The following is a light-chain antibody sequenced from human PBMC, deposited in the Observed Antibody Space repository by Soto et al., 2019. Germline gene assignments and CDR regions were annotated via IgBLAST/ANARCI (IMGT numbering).Light chain of an antibody. CDR3: QVWDSSSDHVV. J-gene: IGLJ2*01. CDR1: NIGSKS. Sequence: SYELTQAPSASVAPGKTARITCGGNNIGSKSVHWYQQKPCQAPVLVIYYDNDRPSGIPERFSGSNSGNTATLTISRVEAGDEADYYCQVWDSSSDHVVFGGGTKVTVL. CDR2: YDN. V-gene: IGLV3-21*04.